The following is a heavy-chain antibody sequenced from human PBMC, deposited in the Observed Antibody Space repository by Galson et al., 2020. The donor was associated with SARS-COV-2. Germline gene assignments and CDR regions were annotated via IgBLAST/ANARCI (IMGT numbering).Heavy chain of an antibody. V-gene: IGHV1-2*02. J-gene: IGHJ4*02. CDR1: GYTFTDYN. D-gene: IGHD6-13*01. Sequence: ASVKVSCKASGYTFTDYNIHWVRQVPGQGLEWMGWINPNSGGTNSAQMFQGRVTMTSDTSITTAYLELSRLTSYDVAVYYCARRNTNSWRFDYWGQGTLVTVSS. CDR2: INPNSGGT. CDR3: ARRNTNSWRFDY.